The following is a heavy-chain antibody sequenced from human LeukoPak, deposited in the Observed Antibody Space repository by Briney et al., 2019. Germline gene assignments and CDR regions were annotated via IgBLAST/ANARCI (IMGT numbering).Heavy chain of an antibody. Sequence: AGGSLRLSCAASGFTFSSYGMHWVRQAPGKGLEWVAVISYDGSNKYYADSVKGRFTISRDNSKNTLYLQMNSLRAEDTAVYYCAKDSLRLAGSPIFDYWGQGTLVTVSS. D-gene: IGHD6-19*01. V-gene: IGHV3-30*18. J-gene: IGHJ4*02. CDR2: ISYDGSNK. CDR3: AKDSLRLAGSPIFDY. CDR1: GFTFSSYG.